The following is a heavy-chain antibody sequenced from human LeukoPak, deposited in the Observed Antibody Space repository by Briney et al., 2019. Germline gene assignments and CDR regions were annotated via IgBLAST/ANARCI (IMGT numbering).Heavy chain of an antibody. V-gene: IGHV5-51*01. CDR2: IYSGDSDT. CDR1: GYSLNSYL. D-gene: IGHD2-2*01. CDR3: ARYNRGDCSSTSCYAFDY. Sequence: GESLKISRKGSGYSLNSYLIGLVRQMPGKGVEWRWIIYSGDSDTRYSPSFQGQVTISADKSISTAYMQWCSLKASDTAMYYCARYNRGDCSSTSCYAFDYWGQGTLVTVSS. J-gene: IGHJ4*02.